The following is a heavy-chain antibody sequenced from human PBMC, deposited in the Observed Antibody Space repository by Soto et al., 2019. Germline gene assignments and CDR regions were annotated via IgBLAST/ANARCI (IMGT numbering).Heavy chain of an antibody. J-gene: IGHJ6*03. CDR2: IWCDGSNK. CDR1: GFTFSSYG. D-gene: IGHD3-3*01. Sequence: PGGSLRLSCAASGFTFSSYGMHWVRQAPGKGLEWVAVIWCDGSNKYYADSVKGRFTISRDNSKNTLYLQMNSLRAEDTAVYYCAREGGTISTRYYYYMDVWGKGTTVTVSS. V-gene: IGHV3-33*01. CDR3: AREGGTISTRYYYYMDV.